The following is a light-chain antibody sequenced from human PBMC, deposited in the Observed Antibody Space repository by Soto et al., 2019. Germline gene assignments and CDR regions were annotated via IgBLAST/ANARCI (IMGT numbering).Light chain of an antibody. J-gene: IGKJ2*01. CDR3: QQYESTPPT. CDR1: QSVLYSSNNKNY. Sequence: DIVMTQSPDSLAVSLGERATINCKSSQSVLYSSNNKNYLAWYQQRPGQPPKLLIYWASTRESGVPDRFSGSGSGTDFTLTIASQQAEDVAVYYCQQYESTPPTFGQGTKLEI. V-gene: IGKV4-1*01. CDR2: WAS.